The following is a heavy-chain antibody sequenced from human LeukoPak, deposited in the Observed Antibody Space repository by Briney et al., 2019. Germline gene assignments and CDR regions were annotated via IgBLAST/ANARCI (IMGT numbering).Heavy chain of an antibody. Sequence: GGSLRLSCAASGFTFSSYWMSWVRQAPGKGLEWVANIRQDGSEKYYVDSVKGRFTISRDNAKNSLYLQMNSLRAEDTAVYYCARRDIVATGSFDYWGQGTLVTVSS. CDR2: IRQDGSEK. J-gene: IGHJ4*02. V-gene: IGHV3-7*03. D-gene: IGHD5-12*01. CDR3: ARRDIVATGSFDY. CDR1: GFTFSSYW.